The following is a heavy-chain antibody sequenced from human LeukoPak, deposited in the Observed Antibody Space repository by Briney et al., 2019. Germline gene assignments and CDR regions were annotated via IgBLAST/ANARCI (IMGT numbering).Heavy chain of an antibody. CDR3: ARDANVVAAREYYFDY. V-gene: IGHV1-69*13. CDR2: IIPIFGTA. J-gene: IGHJ4*02. CDR1: GGTFSSYA. D-gene: IGHD6-6*01. Sequence: SVQVSCKASGGTFSSYAISWVRQAPGQGLEWMGGIIPIFGTANYAQKFQGRVTITADESTSTAYMELSSLRSEDTAVYYCARDANVVAAREYYFDYWGQGTLVTVSS.